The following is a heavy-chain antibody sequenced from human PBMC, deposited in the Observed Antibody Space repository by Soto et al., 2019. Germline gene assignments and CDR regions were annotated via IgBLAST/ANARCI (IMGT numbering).Heavy chain of an antibody. Sequence: PAGSLRLSCAASGFTFSSYGMHWVRQAPGKGLEWVAVISYDGSNKYYADSVKGRFTISRDNSKNTLYLQMNSLRAEDTAVYYCAKDLDYDILTGHTPTDYWGQGTLVTVSS. CDR2: ISYDGSNK. CDR3: AKDLDYDILTGHTPTDY. J-gene: IGHJ4*02. CDR1: GFTFSSYG. V-gene: IGHV3-30*18. D-gene: IGHD3-9*01.